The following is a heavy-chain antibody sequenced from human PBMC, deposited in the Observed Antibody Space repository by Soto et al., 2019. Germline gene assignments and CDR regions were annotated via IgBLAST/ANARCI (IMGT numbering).Heavy chain of an antibody. CDR2: ISAYNGNT. Sequence: ASVKVSCKASGYTFTSYGISWVRQAPGQGLEWMGWISAYNGNTSYAQKLQGRVTMTTDTSTSTAYMELRSLRSDDTAVYYCARDSRAVAGTIYYYYGMDVWGQGTTVTVSS. D-gene: IGHD6-19*01. J-gene: IGHJ6*02. V-gene: IGHV1-18*04. CDR3: ARDSRAVAGTIYYYYGMDV. CDR1: GYTFTSYG.